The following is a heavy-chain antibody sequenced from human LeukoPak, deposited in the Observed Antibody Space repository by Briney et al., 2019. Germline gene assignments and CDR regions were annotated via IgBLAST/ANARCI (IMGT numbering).Heavy chain of an antibody. D-gene: IGHD4-11*01. CDR2: INFKSEGI. CDR1: GFTFSSHN. J-gene: IGHJ3*02. CDR3: ARDKDYASDM. V-gene: IGHV3-48*01. Sequence: PGGSLRLSCAASGFTFSSHNMNWVRQAPGKGLEWISFINFKSEGIRYADSVEGRFIISRDNARKSLYLHMNSLRAEDTAVYYCARDKDYASDMWGQGTMVTVAS.